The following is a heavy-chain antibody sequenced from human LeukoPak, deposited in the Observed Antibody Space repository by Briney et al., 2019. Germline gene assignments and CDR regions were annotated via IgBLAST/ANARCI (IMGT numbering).Heavy chain of an antibody. V-gene: IGHV4-4*07. J-gene: IGHJ4*02. CDR1: GGSISSYY. CDR3: ARETHYYDSSGYYLHFDY. D-gene: IGHD3-22*01. CDR2: IYTSGST. Sequence: SSETLSLTCTVSGGSISSYYWSWIRQPAGKGLEWIGRIYTSGSTNYNPSLKSRVTMSVDTSKNQFSLKLSSVTAADTAVYYCARETHYYDSSGYYLHFDYWGQGTLVTVSS.